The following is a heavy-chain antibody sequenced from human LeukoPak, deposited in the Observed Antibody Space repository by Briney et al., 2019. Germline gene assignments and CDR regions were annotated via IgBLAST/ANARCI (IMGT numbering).Heavy chain of an antibody. CDR2: ISYDGSNK. CDR1: GFTFTSYA. Sequence: GGSLRLSCAASGFTFTSYAMHWVRQAPGKGLEWVAVISYDGSNKYYADSVKGRFSISRYNSKNTLDLQMNSLRAEDTAVYYCARDGNYYDSSGYRGGYYIDYWGQGTLVTVSS. J-gene: IGHJ4*02. D-gene: IGHD3-22*01. CDR3: ARDGNYYDSSGYRGGYYIDY. V-gene: IGHV3-30*04.